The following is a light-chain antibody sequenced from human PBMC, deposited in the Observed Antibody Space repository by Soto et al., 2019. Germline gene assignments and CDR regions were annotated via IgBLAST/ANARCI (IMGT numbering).Light chain of an antibody. Sequence: QSVLTQPPSVSGAPGQRVTISCTGSSSNIGAGYDVHWYQQRPGTAPKLLIFGNINRPSGVPDRFSGSKSGTSASLAITGLQAEDEADYFCKSYAGSNTYVFGSGTKVTVL. CDR2: GNI. CDR3: KSYAGSNTYV. J-gene: IGLJ1*01. CDR1: SSNIGAGYD. V-gene: IGLV1-40*01.